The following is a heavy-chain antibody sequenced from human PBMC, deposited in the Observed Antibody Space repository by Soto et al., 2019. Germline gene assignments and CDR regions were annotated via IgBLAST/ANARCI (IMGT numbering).Heavy chain of an antibody. CDR1: GFTFSSYG. J-gene: IGHJ6*02. D-gene: IGHD4-17*01. CDR3: ARDPLGKVVTNSSYYYGMDV. CDR2: IWYDGSNK. Sequence: QVQLVESGGGVVQPGRSLRLSCAASGFTFSSYGMHWVRQAPGKGLEWVAVIWYDGSNKYYADSVKGRFTISRDNSKNTLYLQMNSLRAEDTAVYYCARDPLGKVVTNSSYYYGMDVWGQGTTVTVSS. V-gene: IGHV3-33*01.